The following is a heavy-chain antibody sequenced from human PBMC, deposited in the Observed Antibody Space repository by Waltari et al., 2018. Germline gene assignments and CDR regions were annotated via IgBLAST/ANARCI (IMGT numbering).Heavy chain of an antibody. CDR1: GFTFSSYG. Sequence: QVQLVESGGGVVQPGGSLRLSCAASGFTFSSYGMHWVRQAPGKGLEWVAFIRYDGSNKYYADSVKGRFTISRDNSKNTLYLQMNSLRAEDTAVYYCAKERDYYGSGSYRNGMDVWGQGTTVTVSS. CDR3: AKERDYYGSGSYRNGMDV. CDR2: IRYDGSNK. V-gene: IGHV3-30*02. J-gene: IGHJ6*02. D-gene: IGHD3-10*01.